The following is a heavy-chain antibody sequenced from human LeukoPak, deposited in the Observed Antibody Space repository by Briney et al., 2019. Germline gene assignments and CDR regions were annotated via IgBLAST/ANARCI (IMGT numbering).Heavy chain of an antibody. CDR1: GGSFSDYS. Sequence: SETLSLTCGVYGGSFSDYSWSWIRQPPGKGLEWIGEISHRGSTKYNPSLKSRVTISVDMSKTQFSLKLSSVTAGDTAVYYCARIIYYDYMDVWGKGTTVTVSS. CDR2: ISHRGST. CDR3: ARIIYYDYMDV. J-gene: IGHJ6*03. V-gene: IGHV4-34*01. D-gene: IGHD3-10*01.